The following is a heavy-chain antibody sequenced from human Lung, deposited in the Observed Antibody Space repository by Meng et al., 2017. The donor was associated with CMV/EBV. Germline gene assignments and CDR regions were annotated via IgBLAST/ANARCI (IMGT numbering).Heavy chain of an antibody. CDR3: ASLRYSSGWLYYYYGMDV. V-gene: IGHV3-21*01. CDR1: GFTFSSYS. D-gene: IGHD6-19*01. J-gene: IGHJ6*02. CDR2: ISSSSSYI. Sequence: GGSXRLXCAASGFTFSSYSMNWVRQAPGKGLEWDSSISSSSSYIYYADSVKGRFTISRDNAKNSLYLQMNSLRAEDTAVYYCASLRYSSGWLYYYYGMDVWGQGTXVT.